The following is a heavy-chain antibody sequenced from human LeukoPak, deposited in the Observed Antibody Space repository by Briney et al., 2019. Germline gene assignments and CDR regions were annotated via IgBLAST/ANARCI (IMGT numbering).Heavy chain of an antibody. CDR2: IIPIFGTA. CDR3: ARPVAAALGGGFDY. Sequence: ASVKVSCKASGGTFSSYAISWVRQAPGQGLEWMGGIIPIFGTANYAQKFQGRVTITTDESTSTAYMELSSLRSEGTAVYYCARPVAAALGGGFDYWGQGTLVTVSS. J-gene: IGHJ4*02. V-gene: IGHV1-69*05. CDR1: GGTFSSYA. D-gene: IGHD6-13*01.